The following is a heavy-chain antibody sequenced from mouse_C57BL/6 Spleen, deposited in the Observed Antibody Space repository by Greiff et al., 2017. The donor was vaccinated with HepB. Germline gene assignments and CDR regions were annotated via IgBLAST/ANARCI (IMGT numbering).Heavy chain of an antibody. CDR3: ASLTGTPFAY. D-gene: IGHD4-1*01. V-gene: IGHV5-12*01. J-gene: IGHJ3*01. CDR1: GFTFSDYY. Sequence: EVKLMESGGGLVQPGGSLKLSCAASGFTFSDYYMYWVRQTPEKRLEWVAYISNGGGSTYYPDTVKGRFTISRDNAKNTLYLQMSRLKSEATAMYYCASLTGTPFAYWGQGTLVTVSA. CDR2: ISNGGGST.